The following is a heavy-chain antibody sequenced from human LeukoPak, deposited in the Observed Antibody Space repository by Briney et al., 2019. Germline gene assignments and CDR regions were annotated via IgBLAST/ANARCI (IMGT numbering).Heavy chain of an antibody. D-gene: IGHD3-9*01. J-gene: IGHJ5*02. Sequence: SETLSLTCTVSGGSISNYYWSWIRQPPGRGLEWIGYIYYSGSTSYSPSLKSRVTISVDTSKNQFSLKLSSVTAADTAVYYCARRLVIAPSWFDPWGQGTLVTVSS. V-gene: IGHV4-59*08. CDR1: GGSISNYY. CDR3: ARRLVIAPSWFDP. CDR2: IYYSGST.